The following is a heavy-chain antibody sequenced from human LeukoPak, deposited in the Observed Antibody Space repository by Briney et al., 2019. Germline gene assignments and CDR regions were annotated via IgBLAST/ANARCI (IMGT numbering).Heavy chain of an antibody. CDR1: GYIFTKYV. CDR3: ARDDCGDTCYPGGY. D-gene: IGHD2-21*01. V-gene: IGHV1-3*01. Sequence: GASVKVSCKASGYIFTKYVVHWVRQAPGHRPEWMGWIKAGNGDTKYSQNFQDRLTITRDTSASTVYMELSSLTSEDTALYYCARDDCGDTCYPGGYWGQGTLVTVSS. CDR2: IKAGNGDT. J-gene: IGHJ4*02.